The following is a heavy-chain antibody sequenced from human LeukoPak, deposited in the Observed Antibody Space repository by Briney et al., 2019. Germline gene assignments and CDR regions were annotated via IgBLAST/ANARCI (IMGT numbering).Heavy chain of an antibody. Sequence: SETLSHTCTVSGGSISSYYWSWIRQPAGKGLKWIGRIYTSGSTNHNPSLKSRVTMSVDTSKNQFSLKLRSVTAADTAVYYCAGERGVVTPPLEYYYYYYMDVWGKGTTVTISS. V-gene: IGHV4-4*07. D-gene: IGHD3-10*01. CDR3: AGERGVVTPPLEYYYYYYMDV. CDR1: GGSISSYY. J-gene: IGHJ6*03. CDR2: IYTSGST.